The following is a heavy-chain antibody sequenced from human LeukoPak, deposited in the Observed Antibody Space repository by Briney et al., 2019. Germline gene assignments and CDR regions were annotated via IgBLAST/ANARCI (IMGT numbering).Heavy chain of an antibody. Sequence: PGGSLRLPCAASGFTFSSYWMSWVRQAPGKGLEWVANIKQDGSEKYYVDSVKGRFTISRDNAKNSLYLQMNSLRAEDTAVYYSASFHCSGGSCYLDYWGQGTLVTVSS. D-gene: IGHD2-15*01. CDR1: GFTFSSYW. V-gene: IGHV3-7*01. CDR3: ASFHCSGGSCYLDY. CDR2: IKQDGSEK. J-gene: IGHJ4*02.